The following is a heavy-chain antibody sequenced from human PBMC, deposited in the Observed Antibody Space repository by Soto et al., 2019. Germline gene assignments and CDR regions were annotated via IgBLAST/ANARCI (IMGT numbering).Heavy chain of an antibody. CDR2: ISAYNGNT. D-gene: IGHD3-3*01. CDR1: GYTFTSYG. J-gene: IGHJ4*02. Sequence: GASVKVSCKASGYTFTSYGISWVRQAPGQGLEWMGWISAYNGNTNYAQKLQGRVTMTTDTSTSTAYMELRSLRSDDTAVYYCARFTIFGVVIQTIDYWGQGTLVTVSS. CDR3: ARFTIFGVVIQTIDY. V-gene: IGHV1-18*01.